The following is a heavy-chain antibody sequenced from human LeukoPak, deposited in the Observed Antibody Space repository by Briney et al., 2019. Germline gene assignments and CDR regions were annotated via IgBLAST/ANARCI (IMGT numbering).Heavy chain of an antibody. CDR3: ARDPVVEPLDY. V-gene: IGHV3-48*04. Sequence: PGGSLRLSCAASGFSFSSYAMSWVRQAPGKGLEWISYIDSGSSTIYYADSVRGRLTSSRDNANNSLYLHLNGLRPEDTAVYYCARDPVVEPLDYWGQGTLVTVSS. CDR1: GFSFSSYA. CDR2: IDSGSSTI. D-gene: IGHD1-1*01. J-gene: IGHJ4*02.